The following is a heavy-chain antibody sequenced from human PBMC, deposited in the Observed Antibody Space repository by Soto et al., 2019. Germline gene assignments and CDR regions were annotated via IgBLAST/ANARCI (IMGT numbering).Heavy chain of an antibody. V-gene: IGHV4-59*01. CDR2: IYYSGST. D-gene: IGHD4-17*01. J-gene: IGHJ3*02. CDR3: ARGGNGDYDVVAFDI. CDR1: GGSISSYY. Sequence: PSETLSLTCTVSGGSISSYYWSWIRQPPGKGLEWIGYIYYSGSTNYNPSLKSRVTISVDTSKNQFSLKLSSVTAADTVGYYCARGGNGDYDVVAFDIWGQGTMVTVSS.